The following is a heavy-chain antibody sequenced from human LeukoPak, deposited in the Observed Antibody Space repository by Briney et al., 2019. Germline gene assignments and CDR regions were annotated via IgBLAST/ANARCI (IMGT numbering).Heavy chain of an antibody. CDR1: RYTFPSSG. D-gene: IGHD5-18*01. V-gene: IGHV1-18*01. J-gene: IGHJ4*02. Sequence: GASVKFSCQAPRYTFPSSGISWARQAPGQGLEWIGWISAYNGHTNYAQNLPGRVTMTTDTSTSTAYMELRSLRSDDTAVYYCARDASSDTAMVPFDYWGQGTLVTVSS. CDR2: ISAYNGHT. CDR3: ARDASSDTAMVPFDY.